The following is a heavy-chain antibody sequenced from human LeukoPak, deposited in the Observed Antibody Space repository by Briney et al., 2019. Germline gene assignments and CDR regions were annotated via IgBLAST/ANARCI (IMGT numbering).Heavy chain of an antibody. CDR1: GYTFTGYY. Sequence: ASVKVSCKASGYTFTGYYMHWVRQAPGQGLEWMGWNNPNSGGTNYAQKFQGRVTMTRDTSISTAYMELSRLRSDDTAVYYCARTVYSSSWIDPWGQGTLVTVSS. V-gene: IGHV1-2*02. CDR2: NNPNSGGT. D-gene: IGHD6-13*01. CDR3: ARTVYSSSWIDP. J-gene: IGHJ5*02.